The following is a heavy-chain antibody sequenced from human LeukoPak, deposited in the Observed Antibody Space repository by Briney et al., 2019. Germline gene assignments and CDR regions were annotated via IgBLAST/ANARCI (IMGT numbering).Heavy chain of an antibody. CDR2: ISYDGSNK. Sequence: GGSLRLSCAASGFTFSSYAMHWVRRAPGKGLEWVAVISYDGSNKFYADSVKGRFTFSRDNSKNTLYLQMNSLRAEDTAVYYCARQPVVAATPFYYMDVWGKGAPVTISS. CDR1: GFTFSSYA. D-gene: IGHD2-15*01. V-gene: IGHV3-30*04. CDR3: ARQPVVAATPFYYMDV. J-gene: IGHJ6*03.